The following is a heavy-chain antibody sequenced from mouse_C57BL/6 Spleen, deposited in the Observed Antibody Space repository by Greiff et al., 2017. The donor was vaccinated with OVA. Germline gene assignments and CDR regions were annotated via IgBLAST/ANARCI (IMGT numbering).Heavy chain of an antibody. Sequence: VQLQQSGPELVKPGASVKISCKASGYAFSSSWMNWVKQRPGKGLEWIGRIYPGDGDTNYNGKFTGKATLTADKSSSTAYMQLSSLTSEDSAVYFCAGGDYGFAYWGQGTLVTVSA. D-gene: IGHD2-4*01. CDR1: GYAFSSSW. CDR3: AGGDYGFAY. J-gene: IGHJ3*01. CDR2: IYPGDGDT. V-gene: IGHV1-82*01.